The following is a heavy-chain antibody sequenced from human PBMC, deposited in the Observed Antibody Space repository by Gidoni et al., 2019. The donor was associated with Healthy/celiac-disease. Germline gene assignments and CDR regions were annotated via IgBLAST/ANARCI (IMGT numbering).Heavy chain of an antibody. CDR1: GSSISSYF. Sequence: VPPPEAVPRLVKPSETLSLTCTVPGSSISSYFLSWIRQPPGKALEWIGYIYYSASANYNPSLRSGGTITVDTSKNQFSLKLSSVTAADTAGYYCASSITRIENAFDIWGQGTMVTVSS. CDR3: ASSITRIENAFDI. V-gene: IGHV4-59*01. D-gene: IGHD3-22*01. J-gene: IGHJ3*02. CDR2: IYYSASA.